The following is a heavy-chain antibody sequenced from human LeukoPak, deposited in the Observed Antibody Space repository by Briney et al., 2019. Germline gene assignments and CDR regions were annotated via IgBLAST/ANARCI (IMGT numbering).Heavy chain of an antibody. CDR2: TSGDGITT. CDR1: GFTFHNYH. CDR3: ARDHVYGGADY. V-gene: IGHV3-43*02. Sequence: GGSLRLSCAASGFTFHNYHIHWARQAPGKGLEWVSLTSGDGITTYFADSVKGRFTITRHNSKSSLFMQMNGLRTADAALYYCARDHVYGGADYWGQGTVVIVS. D-gene: IGHD5/OR15-5a*01. J-gene: IGHJ4*02.